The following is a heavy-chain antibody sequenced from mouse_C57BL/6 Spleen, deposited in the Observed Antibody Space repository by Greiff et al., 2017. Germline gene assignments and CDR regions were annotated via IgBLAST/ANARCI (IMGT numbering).Heavy chain of an antibody. J-gene: IGHJ2*01. CDR2: IDPSDSET. V-gene: IGHV1-52*01. CDR3: ARFSSLYYFDY. CDR1: GYTFTSYW. Sequence: QVQLQQPGAELVRPGSSVKLSCKASGYTFTSYWMHWVKQRPIQGLEWIGNIDPSDSETHYNQKFKDKATLTVDKSSSTAYMQLSSLTSEDSAVSYCARFSSLYYFDYWGQGTTLTVSS. D-gene: IGHD1-1*01.